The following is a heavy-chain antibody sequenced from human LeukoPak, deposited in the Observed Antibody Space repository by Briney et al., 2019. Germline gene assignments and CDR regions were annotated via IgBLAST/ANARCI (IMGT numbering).Heavy chain of an antibody. V-gene: IGHV1-69*04. J-gene: IGHJ6*03. CDR3: ARGRLSSTNDYYMDV. CDR2: IIPILGIA. Sequence: GASVKVSCKASGGTFSSYAISWVRQAPGQGLEWMGRIIPILGIANYAQKFQGRVTITADKSTSTAYMELSSLRSEDTAVYYCARGRLSSTNDYYMDVWAKGTTVTVSS. CDR1: GGTFSSYA. D-gene: IGHD2-2*01.